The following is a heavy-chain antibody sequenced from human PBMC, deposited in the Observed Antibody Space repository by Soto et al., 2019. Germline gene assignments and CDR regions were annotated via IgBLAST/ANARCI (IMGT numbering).Heavy chain of an antibody. J-gene: IGHJ4*01. CDR1: GFTFSSYG. CDR3: ARGGKKVGTSY. D-gene: IGHD1-26*01. Sequence: SLLLSCAASGFTFSSYGMHWVRQAPGKGLEWVAVIWYDGSNKYYADSVKGRFTISRDNSKNTLYLQMNSLRAEDTAVYYWARGGKKVGTSYWGNGTWVTVS. CDR2: IWYDGSNK. V-gene: IGHV3-33*01.